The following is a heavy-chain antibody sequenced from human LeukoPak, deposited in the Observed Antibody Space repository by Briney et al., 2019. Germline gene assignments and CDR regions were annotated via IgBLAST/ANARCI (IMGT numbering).Heavy chain of an antibody. J-gene: IGHJ6*02. V-gene: IGHV3-9*01. CDR2: ISWNSGSI. CDR3: AKDISAAGPYGMDV. D-gene: IGHD6-13*01. CDR1: GFTFDDYA. Sequence: AGGSLRLSCAASGFTFDDYAMHWVRQAPGKGLEWVSGISWNSGSIGYADSVKGRFTISRDNAKNSLYLQMNSLRAEDTALYYCAKDISAAGPYGMDVWGRGTTVTVSS.